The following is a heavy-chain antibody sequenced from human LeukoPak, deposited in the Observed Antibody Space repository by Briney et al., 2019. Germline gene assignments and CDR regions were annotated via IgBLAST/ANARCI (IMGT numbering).Heavy chain of an antibody. V-gene: IGHV4-59*08. CDR2: IYYSGST. CDR1: GGSISSYY. Sequence: SETLSLTCTVSGGSISSYYWSWIRQPPGKGLEWIGYIYYSGSTNHNPSLKSRVTISVDTSKNQFSLKLSSVTAADTAVYYCARFKHGGYFDYWGQGTLVTVSS. D-gene: IGHD3-10*01. CDR3: ARFKHGGYFDY. J-gene: IGHJ4*02.